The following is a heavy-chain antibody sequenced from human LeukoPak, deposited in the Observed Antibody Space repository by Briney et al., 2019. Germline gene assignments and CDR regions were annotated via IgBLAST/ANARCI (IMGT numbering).Heavy chain of an antibody. Sequence: SETLSLTCTVSGGSISRYYWSWIRQPPGKGLEWIGYIYYSGSTNYNPSLKSRVTISVDTSKNQFSLKLSSVTAADTAVYYCARDVRWDFWSGYYPSNWFDPWGQGTLVTVSS. CDR1: GGSISRYY. D-gene: IGHD3-3*01. CDR2: IYYSGST. CDR3: ARDVRWDFWSGYYPSNWFDP. J-gene: IGHJ5*02. V-gene: IGHV4-59*01.